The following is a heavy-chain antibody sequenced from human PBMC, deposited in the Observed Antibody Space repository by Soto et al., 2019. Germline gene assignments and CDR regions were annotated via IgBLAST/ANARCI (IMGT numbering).Heavy chain of an antibody. D-gene: IGHD3-22*01. Sequence: ASVKVCCKASGYTFTSYYMHWVRQAPGQGLEWMGIINPSGGSTSYAQNFQGRVTMTRDTSTSTVYMELSSLRSEDTAVYYCATYYDSSGYNLTPGPYYYYYGMDVWGQGTTVIVSS. CDR2: INPSGGST. CDR3: ATYYDSSGYNLTPGPYYYYYGMDV. J-gene: IGHJ6*02. V-gene: IGHV1-46*01. CDR1: GYTFTSYY.